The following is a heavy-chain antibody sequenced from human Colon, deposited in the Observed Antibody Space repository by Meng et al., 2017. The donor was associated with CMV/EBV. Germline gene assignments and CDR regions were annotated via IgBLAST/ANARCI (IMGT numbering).Heavy chain of an antibody. CDR3: VRYENLQHGMDV. J-gene: IGHJ6*02. D-gene: IGHD1-1*01. Sequence: GESLKISCAASGFTFNTFWMNWVRQAPGKGLEWVANIKEDGRGQWYVDSVKGRFTISRDNARKSLYLQMNSLRAEDTAVYYCVRYENLQHGMDVWGQGTTVTVSS. CDR1: GFTFNTFW. CDR2: IKEDGRGQ. V-gene: IGHV3-7*01.